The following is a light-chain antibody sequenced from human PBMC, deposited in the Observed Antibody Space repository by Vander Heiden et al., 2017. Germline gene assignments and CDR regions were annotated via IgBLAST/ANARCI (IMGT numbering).Light chain of an antibody. Sequence: DIQMTQSPSSLSASVGDRVTITCRASQSISSYLNWYQQKPGKAPKLLIYAASSLQSGVPSRFSGSASATDFTLTISMLHPEDFATYYCQESDSTRTVFGPGTRMEIK. CDR3: QESDSTRTV. CDR1: QSISSY. CDR2: AAS. V-gene: IGKV1-39*01. J-gene: IGKJ5*01.